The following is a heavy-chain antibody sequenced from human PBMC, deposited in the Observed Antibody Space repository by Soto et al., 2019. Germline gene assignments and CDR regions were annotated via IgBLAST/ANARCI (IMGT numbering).Heavy chain of an antibody. V-gene: IGHV3-43*01. CDR3: AKGTRGNSPELDF. CDR1: GFTFDDYT. D-gene: IGHD1-1*01. J-gene: IGHJ4*02. CDR2: ISWDGDSA. Sequence: GGSLRLFCAASGFTFDDYTMHWVRQTPGKGLEWVSLISWDGDSAYYADSVRGRFTISRDNSKNSLFLQMNNVRAEDAALYFCAKGTRGNSPELDFWGQGTLVTVSS.